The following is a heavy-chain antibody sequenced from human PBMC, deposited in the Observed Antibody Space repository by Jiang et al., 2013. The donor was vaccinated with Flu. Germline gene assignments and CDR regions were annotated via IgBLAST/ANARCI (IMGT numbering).Heavy chain of an antibody. J-gene: IGHJ4*02. CDR2: IYYSGST. CDR1: GGSISSYY. V-gene: IGHV4-59*01. Sequence: SGSGLVKPSETLSLTCTVSGGSISSYYWSWIRQPPGKGLEWIGYIYYSGSTNYNPSLKSRVTISVDTSKNQFSLKLSSVTAADTAVYYCARGPDSSGYYSWRFDYWGQGTLVTVSS. D-gene: IGHD3-22*01. CDR3: ARGPDSSGYYSWRFDY.